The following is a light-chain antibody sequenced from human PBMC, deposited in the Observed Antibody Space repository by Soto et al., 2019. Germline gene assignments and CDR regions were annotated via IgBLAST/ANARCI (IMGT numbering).Light chain of an antibody. CDR1: TSNIGAGYD. J-gene: IGLJ3*02. V-gene: IGLV1-40*01. CDR2: SNN. CDR3: QSYDSSLSTSV. Sequence: QSVLTQPPSVSGAPGQRVTISCTGSTSNIGAGYDVHWYQQLPGTAPKLLIHSNNNRPSGVPDRFSGSKSGTSASLAITGLQAEDEADYYCQSYDSSLSTSVFGGGTKVTAL.